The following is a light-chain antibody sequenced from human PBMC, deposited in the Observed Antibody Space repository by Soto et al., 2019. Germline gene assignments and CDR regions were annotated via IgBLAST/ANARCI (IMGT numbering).Light chain of an antibody. V-gene: IGLV2-11*01. CDR3: CSYAGSYRTV. Sequence: QSALTQPRSVSGSPGQSVTISCTGTSSDVGGYNYVSWYQQHPGKAPKLMIYDVSKRPSGVPDRFSGSKSGNTASLTISGLQAEDEADYCCCSYAGSYRTVFGGGTKLTVL. CDR2: DVS. CDR1: SSDVGGYNY. J-gene: IGLJ2*01.